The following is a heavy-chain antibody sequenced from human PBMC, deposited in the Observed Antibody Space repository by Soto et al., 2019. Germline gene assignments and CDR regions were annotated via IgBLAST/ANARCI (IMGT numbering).Heavy chain of an antibody. V-gene: IGHV4-59*08. CDR1: GASLSTYY. D-gene: IGHD3-3*01. CDR2: IAHSGSS. J-gene: IGHJ5*02. Sequence: SETLSLTCAVSGASLSTYYWSWIRQPPGKGLEWIGYIAHSGSSHYNPPLRTRVTISLDTSKNQFSLRLYSVTATDTAIYFCAATRGDCDFWGGCNWFDPWGQGTLVTVSS. CDR3: AATRGDCDFWGGCNWFDP.